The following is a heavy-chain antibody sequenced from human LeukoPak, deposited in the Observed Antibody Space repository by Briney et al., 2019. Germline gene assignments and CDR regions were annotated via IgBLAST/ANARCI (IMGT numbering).Heavy chain of an antibody. CDR1: GYTFTTYA. J-gene: IGHJ5*02. Sequence: ASVKVSCKASGYTFTTYAIHWVRQAPGQGLEWMGWINVGNANTKYSQKLQGRVTITRDTFASTAYMELSTLRSEDTAVYYCARVPYYYDNNWFDPWGQGTLVTVSS. D-gene: IGHD3-22*01. CDR3: ARVPYYYDNNWFDP. CDR2: INVGNANT. V-gene: IGHV1-3*01.